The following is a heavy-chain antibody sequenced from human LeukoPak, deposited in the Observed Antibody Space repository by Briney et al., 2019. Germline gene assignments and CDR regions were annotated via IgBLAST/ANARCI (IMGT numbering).Heavy chain of an antibody. CDR1: RFTFSNYG. J-gene: IGHJ4*02. CDR2: ISYDGSNK. Sequence: GGSLRLSCAASRFTFSNYGMHWVRQAPGKGLEWVAIISYDGSNKYYADSVKGRFTISRDNYKNTLYLQMNSLRVQDSAVYYCAKTGNYNWNGFDYWGQGTLVTVSS. D-gene: IGHD1-20*01. V-gene: IGHV3-30*18. CDR3: AKTGNYNWNGFDY.